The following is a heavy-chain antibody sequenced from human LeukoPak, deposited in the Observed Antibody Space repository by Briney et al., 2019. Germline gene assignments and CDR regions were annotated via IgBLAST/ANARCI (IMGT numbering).Heavy chain of an antibody. CDR2: ISSSSSYI. J-gene: IGHJ3*02. V-gene: IGHV3-21*04. Sequence: GGSLRLSCAASGFTFSGYSMNWVRQAPGKGLEWVSFISSSSSYIYYADSVKGRFTISRDNSKNTLYLQMNSLRAEDTAVYYCAKDQYGEAFDIWGPGTMVTVSS. CDR3: AKDQYGEAFDI. CDR1: GFTFSGYS. D-gene: IGHD4-17*01.